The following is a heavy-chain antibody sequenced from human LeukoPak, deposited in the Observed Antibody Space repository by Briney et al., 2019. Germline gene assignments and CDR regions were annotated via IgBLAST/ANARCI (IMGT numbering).Heavy chain of an antibody. Sequence: SVKVSCKASGGTFNNYAISWVRQAPGQGLEWMGRITPIFGTADYAQKFQGRVTVTTDESTSTAYMELSRLRSEDTAVYYCARSGSYPNYYFDYWGQGTLVTVSS. CDR2: ITPIFGTA. V-gene: IGHV1-69*05. J-gene: IGHJ4*02. D-gene: IGHD1-26*01. CDR3: ARSGSYPNYYFDY. CDR1: GGTFNNYA.